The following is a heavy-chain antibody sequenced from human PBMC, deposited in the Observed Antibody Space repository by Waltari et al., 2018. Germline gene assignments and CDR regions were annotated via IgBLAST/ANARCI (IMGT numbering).Heavy chain of an antibody. V-gene: IGHV3-23*01. J-gene: IGHJ5*02. CDR3: AKGSRGAITWFHDYGDHGWFDP. D-gene: IGHD4-17*01. CDR1: GFTFSSYA. Sequence: EVQLLESGGGLVQPGGSLRLSCAASGFTFSSYAMSWVRQAPGKGLELVSAISGSGGRRYCADYVKGRFTISIDNSKKTLYLQMNSLRAEDTAVYYCAKGSRGAITWFHDYGDHGWFDPWGQGTLVTVSS. CDR2: ISGSGGRR.